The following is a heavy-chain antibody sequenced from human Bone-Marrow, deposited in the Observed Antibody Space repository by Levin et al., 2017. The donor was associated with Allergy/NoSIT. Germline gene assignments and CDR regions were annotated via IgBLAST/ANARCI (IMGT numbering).Heavy chain of an antibody. CDR3: ARGGTVIVAHAIADYNYLDP. J-gene: IGHJ5*02. CDR1: GYTFTTSY. CDR2: INPTAGNT. V-gene: IGHV1-46*01. Sequence: GESLKISCKASGYTFTTSYMHWVRQTPGQGLEWMGIINPTAGNTFYAQKFQGRVTVSRDTSTNTVYMEMRSLRSEDTAVYYCARGGTVIVAHAIADYNYLDPWGQGTLVTVSS. D-gene: IGHD5-24*01.